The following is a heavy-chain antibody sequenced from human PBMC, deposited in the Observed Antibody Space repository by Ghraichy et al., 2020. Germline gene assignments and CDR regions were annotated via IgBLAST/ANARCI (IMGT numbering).Heavy chain of an antibody. CDR3: AKNKGSGWMYYFDY. Sequence: GGSLRLSCAASGFTFSSYWMHWVRQAPGKGLVWVSRVNRDGSSANYADSVKGRFTISRDNSKNTLYLQMNSLRAEDTAVYYCAKNKGSGWMYYFDYWGQGTLVTVSS. CDR2: VNRDGSSA. CDR1: GFTFSSYW. D-gene: IGHD6-19*01. J-gene: IGHJ4*02. V-gene: IGHV3-74*01.